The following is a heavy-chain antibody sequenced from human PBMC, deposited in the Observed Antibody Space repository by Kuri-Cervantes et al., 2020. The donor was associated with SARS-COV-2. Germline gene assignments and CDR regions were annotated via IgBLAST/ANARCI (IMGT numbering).Heavy chain of an antibody. CDR1: GFTFRGYT. J-gene: IGHJ6*03. CDR2: ISGSGSYM. CDR3: ARVAGEGPIYYYYMDV. D-gene: IGHD2-21*01. Sequence: GESLKISCVATGFTFRGYTMNWVRQAPGKALQWVSSISGSGSYMYYADSVKGRFTISRESGENSLYLHMNSLRGDDTAVYYCARVAGEGPIYYYYMDVWGKGTTVTVSS. V-gene: IGHV3-21*01.